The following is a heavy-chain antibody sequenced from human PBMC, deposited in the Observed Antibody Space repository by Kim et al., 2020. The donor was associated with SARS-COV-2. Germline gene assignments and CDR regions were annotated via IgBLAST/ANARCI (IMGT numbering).Heavy chain of an antibody. CDR2: ISYDGSNQ. CDR1: GFTFSSYG. Sequence: GGSLRLSCAASGFTFSSYGMHWVRQAPGKGLEWVAVISYDGSNQYYADSVKGRFTISRDNSKNTLYLQMNSLRAEDTSMYYCAKDYYRNVCAYDIWGQGTMVTVSS. J-gene: IGHJ3*02. D-gene: IGHD3-22*01. V-gene: IGHV3-30*18. CDR3: AKDYYRNVCAYDI.